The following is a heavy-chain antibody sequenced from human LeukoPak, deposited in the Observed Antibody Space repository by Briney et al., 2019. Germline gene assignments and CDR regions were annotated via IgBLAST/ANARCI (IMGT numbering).Heavy chain of an antibody. D-gene: IGHD6-13*01. CDR1: GGAFSNHA. Sequence: ASVKVSCKASGGAFSNHAISWVRQAPGQGLEWMGVIIPISATANYAQKFQGRVTITAVESTSTVYMELSSLASEDTAVYYCARWAGESSSWYPALFDYWGQGTLVTVSS. CDR2: IIPISATA. J-gene: IGHJ4*02. V-gene: IGHV1-69*13. CDR3: ARWAGESSSWYPALFDY.